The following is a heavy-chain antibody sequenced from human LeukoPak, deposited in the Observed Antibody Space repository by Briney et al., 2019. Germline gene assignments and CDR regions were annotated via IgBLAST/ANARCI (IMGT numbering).Heavy chain of an antibody. CDR1: GGSFSGYY. J-gene: IGHJ6*03. CDR3: ANLGVVPAASRYYYYMDV. D-gene: IGHD2-2*01. Sequence: PSETLSLTCAVYGGSFSGYYWSWIRQPPGKGQEWIGEINHSGSTNYNPSLKSRVAISVDTSKNQFSLKLSSVTAADTAVYYCANLGVVPAASRYYYYMDVWGKGTTVTVSS. V-gene: IGHV4-34*01. CDR2: INHSGST.